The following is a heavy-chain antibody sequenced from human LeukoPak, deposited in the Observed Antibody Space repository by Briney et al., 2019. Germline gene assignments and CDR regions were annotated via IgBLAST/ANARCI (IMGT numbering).Heavy chain of an antibody. D-gene: IGHD3-9*01. J-gene: IGHJ4*02. CDR3: ARANLYYDILTGYYPAPNDY. CDR1: GFTFSSHW. V-gene: IGHV3-74*01. Sequence: GGSLRLSCAASGFTFSSHWMHWVRQAPGKGLVWVSRIYSDGCRINYADSVKGRFTISRDNAKNTLYLQMDSLRGDHTAVYYCARANLYYDILTGYYPAPNDYWGQGTLVTVSS. CDR2: IYSDGCRI.